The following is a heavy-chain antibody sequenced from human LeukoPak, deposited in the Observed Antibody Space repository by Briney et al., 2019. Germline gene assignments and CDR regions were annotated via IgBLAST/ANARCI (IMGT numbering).Heavy chain of an antibody. CDR2: MNPNSGNT. D-gene: IGHD3-22*01. V-gene: IGHV1-8*01. CDR1: GYTFTSYD. Sequence: ASVKVSCKASGYTFTSYDINWVRQATGQGVEWMGWMNPNSGNTGYAQKFQGGVTMTRNTSISTAYMELSSLRSEDTAVYYCARRLRYYYDSSGYSDYWGQGTLVTVSS. J-gene: IGHJ4*02. CDR3: ARRLRYYYDSSGYSDY.